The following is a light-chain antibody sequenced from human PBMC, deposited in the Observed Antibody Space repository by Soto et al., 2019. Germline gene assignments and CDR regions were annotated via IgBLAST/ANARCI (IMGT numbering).Light chain of an antibody. CDR2: EVS. J-gene: IGLJ1*01. Sequence: QSVLTQPTSVSGAPGQRVTISCTGSSSDVGGYNYVSWYQQHPGKAPKLMIYEVSNRPSGVSNRFSGSKSGNTASLTISGLQAEDEADYYCSSYTSSSLYVFGTGTKVTVL. V-gene: IGLV2-14*01. CDR3: SSYTSSSLYV. CDR1: SSDVGGYNY.